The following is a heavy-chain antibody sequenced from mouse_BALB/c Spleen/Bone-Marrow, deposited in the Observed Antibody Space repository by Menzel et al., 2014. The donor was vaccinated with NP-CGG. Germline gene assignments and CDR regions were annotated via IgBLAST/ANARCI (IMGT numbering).Heavy chain of an antibody. CDR1: GFSLTKHG. D-gene: IGHD2-1*01. J-gene: IGHJ3*01. V-gene: IGHV2-2*02. Sequence: VQLQQSGPGLVQPSQRLSITCTVSGFSLTKHGVHWIRQSPGKGLEWLGVIWGGGSTDYNAAFISRLSISKDNSKSXVVFKMNSLEVNDRAMYYCARGNYGAWFTHWGQGTLVTVSA. CDR2: IWGGGST. CDR3: ARGNYGAWFTH.